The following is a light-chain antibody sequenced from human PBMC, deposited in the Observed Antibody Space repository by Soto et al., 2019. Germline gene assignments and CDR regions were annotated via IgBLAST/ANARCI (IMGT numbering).Light chain of an antibody. CDR1: QSVSSN. CDR3: QQYNNWIT. J-gene: IGKJ4*01. CDR2: GAS. V-gene: IGKV3-15*01. Sequence: EIVMTQSPATLSVSPGERATLSCRAGQSVSSNLAWYQQKPGQAPRLLIYGASTRATGIPARFSGSGSGTEFTLTISSLQSEDFAVYYCQQYNNWITFGGGTKVEIK.